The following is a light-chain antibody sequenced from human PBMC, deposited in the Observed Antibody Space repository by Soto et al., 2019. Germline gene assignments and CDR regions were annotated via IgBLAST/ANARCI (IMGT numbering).Light chain of an antibody. CDR3: QQSYSTEIS. V-gene: IGKV1-39*01. J-gene: IGKJ5*01. CDR2: GAS. CDR1: QSISTY. Sequence: DIQMTQSPSSLSASVGDRVTITCRASQSISTYLNWYQQKPGKAPDLLIYGASGLQTGVPSRFSGSGSGTDFTLTISSLQPEDFATYYCQQSYSTEISFGQGTRLEIK.